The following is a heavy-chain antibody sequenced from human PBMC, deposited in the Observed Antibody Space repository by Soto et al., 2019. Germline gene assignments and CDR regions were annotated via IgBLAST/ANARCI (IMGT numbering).Heavy chain of an antibody. J-gene: IGHJ5*02. CDR3: AKVGDGTNLP. V-gene: IGHV3-30*18. CDR1: GFTFSSYG. D-gene: IGHD1-1*01. CDR2: ISYDGSKK. Sequence: QVQLVESGGGVVQPGRSLRLSCAASGFTFSSYGMHWVRQAPGKGLEWVAVISYDGSKKYYADSVKGRFTISRDNSKNTLYLQMNSLRAEDTAVYYCAKVGDGTNLPWGQGTLVTVSS.